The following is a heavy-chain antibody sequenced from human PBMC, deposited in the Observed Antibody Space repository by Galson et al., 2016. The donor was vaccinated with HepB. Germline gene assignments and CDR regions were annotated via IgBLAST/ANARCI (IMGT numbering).Heavy chain of an antibody. CDR3: AKSSRGYCVGGSCQWFYFDS. CDR2: FSGLGSNT. V-gene: IGHV3-23*01. J-gene: IGHJ4*01. D-gene: IGHD2-15*01. Sequence: SLRLSCAASGFTFSDYAMGWVRQAPGRGLEWVSGFSGLGSNTYYADSVKGRFTISRDNSKNTLYLQMNSLRVEDTAVYYCAKSSRGYCVGGSCQWFYFDSWGHGTLVTVSS. CDR1: GFTFSDYA.